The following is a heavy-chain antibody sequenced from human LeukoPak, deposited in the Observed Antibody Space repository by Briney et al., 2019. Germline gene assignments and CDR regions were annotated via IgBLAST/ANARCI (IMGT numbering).Heavy chain of an antibody. J-gene: IGHJ4*02. V-gene: IGHV4-61*01. CDR1: GASISGSSYF. CDR3: ARGDYHDSSGYPLKFDY. CDR2: IYYSGST. Sequence: SETLSLTCAVSGASISGSSYFWIWIRQPPGKGLEWIGYIYYSGSTDYNPSLKSRVTMSVDTSKNQFSLKLSSVTAADTAVYYCARGDYHDSSGYPLKFDYWGQGTLVSVSS. D-gene: IGHD3-22*01.